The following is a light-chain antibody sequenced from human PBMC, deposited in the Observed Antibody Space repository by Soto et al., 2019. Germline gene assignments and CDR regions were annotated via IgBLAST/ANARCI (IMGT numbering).Light chain of an antibody. J-gene: IGKJ4*01. CDR3: QQTYSTLVS. CDR1: QTIRTY. Sequence: DIQMTQSPPSLSSSVGDRVTITCRASQTIRTYLHWYQQKPGKAPNLLIYSASNLQSGGPSRFSGSGSGTDFTLAISSLQPEDSGTYYCQQTYSTLVSFGGGTKVEIK. CDR2: SAS. V-gene: IGKV1-39*01.